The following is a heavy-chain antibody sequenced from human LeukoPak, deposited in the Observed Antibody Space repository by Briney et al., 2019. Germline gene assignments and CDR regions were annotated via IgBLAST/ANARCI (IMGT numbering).Heavy chain of an antibody. J-gene: IGHJ6*03. CDR2: IYTSGST. CDR3: ASNYGDYVRYYYYMDV. Sequence: SETLSLTCTVSGRSISSGSYYWSWIRQPAGNGLDWIGRIYTSGSTNYNPSLKRRVTISVDTSKNQFSLKLSSVTAPDTAVYYCASNYGDYVRYYYYMDVWGKGTTVTVSS. V-gene: IGHV4-61*02. D-gene: IGHD4-17*01. CDR1: GRSISSGSYY.